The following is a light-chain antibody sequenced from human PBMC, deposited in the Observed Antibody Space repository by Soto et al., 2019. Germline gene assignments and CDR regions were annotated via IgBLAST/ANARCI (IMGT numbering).Light chain of an antibody. Sequence: EIVMTQSPATLSVSPGERATLSCRASQSVGTKLAWLQQKPGQAPRLLMYDASTRATGIPARFSGSGSATEFTLTISSLQSEDFAVYYCQQYDNWPPWTFGQGTKVEIK. CDR2: DAS. CDR1: QSVGTK. J-gene: IGKJ1*01. CDR3: QQYDNWPPWT. V-gene: IGKV3-15*01.